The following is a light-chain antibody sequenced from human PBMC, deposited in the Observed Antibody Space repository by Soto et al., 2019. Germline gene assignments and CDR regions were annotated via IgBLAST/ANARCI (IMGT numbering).Light chain of an antibody. CDR2: EVS. CDR1: NSDVGGYNY. CDR3: SSYTSISTLYV. V-gene: IGLV2-14*01. Sequence: SVLAQPASVSGSPGQSITSSCTGTNSDVGGYNYVSWYQQHPGKAPELMIYEVSHRPSGVSNRFSGSKSDNTASLTISGLQAEDEADYYCSSYTSISTLYVFGTGTKVTVL. J-gene: IGLJ1*01.